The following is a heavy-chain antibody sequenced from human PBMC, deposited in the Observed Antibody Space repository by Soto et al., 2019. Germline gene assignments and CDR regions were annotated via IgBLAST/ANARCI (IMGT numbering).Heavy chain of an antibody. D-gene: IGHD2-8*02. Sequence: GGSLRLSCAASGFICSSYDMSWVRQAPGKGLEWVSTILVDGRTFYVDSVKGRFTISRDSSQNTVYLQMNSLTAGDTALYYCAKETATGGGAFDICGQGTMVTVSS. CDR3: AKETATGGGAFDI. CDR2: ILVDGRT. J-gene: IGHJ3*02. V-gene: IGHV3-23*01. CDR1: GFICSSYD.